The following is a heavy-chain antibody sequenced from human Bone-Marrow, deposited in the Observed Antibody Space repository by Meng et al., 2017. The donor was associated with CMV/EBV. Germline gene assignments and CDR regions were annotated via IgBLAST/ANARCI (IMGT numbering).Heavy chain of an antibody. CDR2: ISGSGGNT. Sequence: GESLKISCAASGFTLSSYAMSWVRQAPGKGLEWVSAISGSGGNTYYADSVKGRFTISRDNSNNTLYLQMKSPRVEDKAVYYCAKGRGGSSWYGAADDYWGQGTLVTVSS. CDR1: GFTLSSYA. CDR3: AKGRGGSSWYGAADDY. V-gene: IGHV3-23*01. D-gene: IGHD6-13*01. J-gene: IGHJ4*02.